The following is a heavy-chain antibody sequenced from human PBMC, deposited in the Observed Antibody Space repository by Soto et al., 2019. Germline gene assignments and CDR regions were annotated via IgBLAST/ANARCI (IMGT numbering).Heavy chain of an antibody. V-gene: IGHV4-31*03. J-gene: IGHJ5*02. Sequence: QVQLQESGPGLLKPSQTLSLTCTVSGDSISRGGYYWSWIRQHPGKGLEWIGYIFYSGTTYYNPSLKGRISISVDTSENHFSLSLTSVTAADTAVYHCARVQPYDYGANSGWLDPWGQGTLVTVSS. CDR1: GDSISRGGYY. D-gene: IGHD4-17*01. CDR2: IFYSGTT. CDR3: ARVQPYDYGANSGWLDP.